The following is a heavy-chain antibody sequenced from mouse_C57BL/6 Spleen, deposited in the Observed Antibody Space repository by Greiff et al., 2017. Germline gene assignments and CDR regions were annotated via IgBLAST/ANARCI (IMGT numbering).Heavy chain of an antibody. J-gene: IGHJ4*01. CDR1: GYTFTSYW. V-gene: IGHV1-55*01. CDR2: IYPGSGST. D-gene: IGHD1-1*01. Sequence: QVQLQQPGAELVKPGASVKMSCKASGYTFTSYWITWVKQRPGQGLEWIGDIYPGSGSTNYNEKFKSKATLTVDTSSSTAYMQLGSLTSEDSAVYYCARRDHYYGSSYYYAMDYWGQGTSVTVSS. CDR3: ARRDHYYGSSYYYAMDY.